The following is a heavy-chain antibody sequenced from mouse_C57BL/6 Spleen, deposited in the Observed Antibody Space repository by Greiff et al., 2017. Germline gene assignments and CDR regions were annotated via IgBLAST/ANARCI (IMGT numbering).Heavy chain of an antibody. J-gene: IGHJ1*03. CDR2: ISSGGSYT. Sequence: EVKLVESGGDLVKPGGSLKLSCAASGFTFSSYGMSWVRQTPDKRLEWVATISSGGSYTYYPSSVKGRFTISRDDAKNTLYLQMSSLKSEDTAMYYCARYDYDAPYWYFDVWGTGTTVTVSS. CDR1: GFTFSSYG. CDR3: ARYDYDAPYWYFDV. D-gene: IGHD2-4*01. V-gene: IGHV5-6*01.